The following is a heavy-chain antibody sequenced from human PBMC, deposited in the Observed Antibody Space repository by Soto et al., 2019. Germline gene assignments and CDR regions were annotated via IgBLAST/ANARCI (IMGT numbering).Heavy chain of an antibody. D-gene: IGHD1-26*01. J-gene: IGHJ4*02. CDR1: GYTFTSYG. Sequence: ASVKVSCKASGYTFTSYGISWVRQAPGQGLEWMGWISAYNGNTNYAQKLQGRVTMTRDTSTTTAYMELSSLRSDDTVVYYCARSAYSGCYYDYWGEGSLVTVSS. V-gene: IGHV1-18*01. CDR2: ISAYNGNT. CDR3: ARSAYSGCYYDY.